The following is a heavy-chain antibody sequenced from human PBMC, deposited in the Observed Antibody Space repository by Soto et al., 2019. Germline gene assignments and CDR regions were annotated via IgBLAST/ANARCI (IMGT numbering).Heavy chain of an antibody. Sequence: GGSLRLSCAASGFTFSSYSTNWVRQAPGKGLEWVSSISGSRSYIYYADSVKGRFTISRDNAKNSLYLQMNSLRAEDTAVYYCARDGASLMAFDIWGQGTMVTVSS. CDR3: ARDGASLMAFDI. CDR2: ISGSRSYI. CDR1: GFTFSSYS. V-gene: IGHV3-21*01. J-gene: IGHJ3*02.